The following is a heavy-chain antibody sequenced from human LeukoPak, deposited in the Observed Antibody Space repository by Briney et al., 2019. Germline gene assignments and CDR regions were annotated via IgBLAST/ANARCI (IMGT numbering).Heavy chain of an antibody. CDR1: GFTFDDYA. CDR3: AKELDSSSWYPSEYFDY. J-gene: IGHJ4*02. D-gene: IGHD6-13*01. CDR2: ISGDGGST. V-gene: IGHV3-43*02. Sequence: GGSLRLSCAAPGFTFDDYAMHWVRQAPGKGLEWVSLISGDGGSTYYADSVKGRFTISRDNSKNSLYLQMNSLRTEDTALYYCAKELDSSSWYPSEYFDYWGQGTLVTVSS.